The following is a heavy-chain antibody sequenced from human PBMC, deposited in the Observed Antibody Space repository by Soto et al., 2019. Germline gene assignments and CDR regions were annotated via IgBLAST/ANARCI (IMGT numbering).Heavy chain of an antibody. CDR3: ASIAAAGTGDFDY. J-gene: IGHJ4*02. D-gene: IGHD6-13*01. CDR1: GGSISSSNW. CDR2: IYHSGST. V-gene: IGHV4-4*02. Sequence: SETLSLTCAVSGGSISSSNWWSWVRQPPGKGLEWIGEIYHSGSTNYNPSLKSRVTISVDKSKNQFSLKLSSVTAADTAVYYCASIAAAGTGDFDYWGQGTLVTVSS.